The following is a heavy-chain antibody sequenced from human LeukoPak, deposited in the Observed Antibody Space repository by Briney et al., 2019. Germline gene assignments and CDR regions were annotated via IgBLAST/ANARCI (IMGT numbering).Heavy chain of an antibody. CDR1: GGSISSYY. J-gene: IGHJ6*03. CDR2: IYYSGST. CDR3: ARQHDSYYYYYIDV. V-gene: IGHV4-59*08. Sequence: PSETLSLTCTVSGGSISSYYWSWIRQPPGKGLERIGYIYYSGSTNYNPSLKSRVTISVDTSKNQFSLTLSFVTAADTAVYYCARQHDSYYYYYIDVWGSGTTVTVSS.